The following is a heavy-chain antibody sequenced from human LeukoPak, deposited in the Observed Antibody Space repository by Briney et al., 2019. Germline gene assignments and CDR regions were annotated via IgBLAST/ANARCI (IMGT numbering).Heavy chain of an antibody. V-gene: IGHV1-69*06. CDR3: ARDNAGGYSYGRLDY. CDR1: GGTFSSYA. D-gene: IGHD5-18*01. Sequence: SVKVSCKASGGTFSSYAISWVRQAPGQGLEWMGGIIPIFGTANYAQKFQGRVTITADKSTSTAYMELSSLRSEDTAVYYCARDNAGGYSYGRLDYWGQGTLVTVSS. J-gene: IGHJ4*02. CDR2: IIPIFGTA.